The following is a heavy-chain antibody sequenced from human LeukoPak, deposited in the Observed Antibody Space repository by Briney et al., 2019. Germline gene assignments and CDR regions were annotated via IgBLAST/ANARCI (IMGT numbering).Heavy chain of an antibody. J-gene: IGHJ4*02. Sequence: PSETQSLTCTVSGGSISSYYWSWVRQPPGKGLEWIGYIYYSGSTNYNPSLKSRVTISVDTSKNQFSLKLSSVTAADTAVYYCARDSGDGYNLHWGQGTLVTVSS. V-gene: IGHV4-59*01. D-gene: IGHD5-24*01. CDR3: ARDSGDGYNLH. CDR1: GGSISSYY. CDR2: IYYSGST.